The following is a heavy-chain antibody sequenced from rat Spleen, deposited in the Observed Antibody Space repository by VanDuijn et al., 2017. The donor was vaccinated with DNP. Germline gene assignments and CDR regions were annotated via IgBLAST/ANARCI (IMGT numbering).Heavy chain of an antibody. Sequence: QVQLKVSGPGLGKASQTLSLVCVVSGFSLTNFPVHWVRQPSGKGLEWMGVMWTGGSTEYNSALKSRLTIIKDTSKSQVFLKMNSLQTEDTATYYCARAGTGWGSSNWFAYWGQGVLFTVS. CDR3: ARAGTGWGSSNWFAY. J-gene: IGHJ2*01. V-gene: IGHV2-30*01. D-gene: IGHD3-6*01. CDR1: GFSLTNFP. CDR2: MWTGGST.